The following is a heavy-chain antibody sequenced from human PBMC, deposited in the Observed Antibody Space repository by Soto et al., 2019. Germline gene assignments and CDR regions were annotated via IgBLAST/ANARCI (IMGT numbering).Heavy chain of an antibody. CDR1: GDSFTGFW. CDR3: ARQHPLDSRVWYN. Sequence: PGESLKISCQVFGDSFTGFWIGWVRQMPGKGLEWLGSIYPRDSDIRYNPSFQGQVTISADRSITTAYLQWSSLKASDTAIYYCARQHPLDSRVWYNWGQGTLVTVS. CDR2: IYPRDSDI. D-gene: IGHD6-19*01. J-gene: IGHJ4*02. V-gene: IGHV5-51*01.